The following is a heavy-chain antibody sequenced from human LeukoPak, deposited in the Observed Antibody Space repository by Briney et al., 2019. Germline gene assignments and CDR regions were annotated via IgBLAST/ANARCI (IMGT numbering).Heavy chain of an antibody. CDR1: GGSFSGYY. D-gene: IGHD1-20*01. CDR2: VCCGGST. V-gene: IGHV4-59*05. Sequence: SETLSLTCAVYGGSFSGYYWGWIRQPPGKGLEWIGSVCCGGSTYYNPSLKSRVTISADTSKNQFSLKLTSVTAADTAVYYCARLNWSDLDYWGQGTLVTVSS. J-gene: IGHJ4*02. CDR3: ARLNWSDLDY.